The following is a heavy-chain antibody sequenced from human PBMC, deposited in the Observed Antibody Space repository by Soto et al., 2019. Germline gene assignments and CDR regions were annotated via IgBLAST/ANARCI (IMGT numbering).Heavy chain of an antibody. J-gene: IGHJ3*02. V-gene: IGHV3-48*01. D-gene: IGHD6-19*01. CDR3: ARDRAVAANDAFDI. CDR2: ISSSSSTI. Sequence: GESLKISCAASGFTFSSYSMNWVRQAPGKGLEWVSYISSSSSTIYYADSVKGRFTISRDNAKNSLYLQMNSLRAEDTAVYYCARDRAVAANDAFDIWGQGTMVTVSS. CDR1: GFTFSSYS.